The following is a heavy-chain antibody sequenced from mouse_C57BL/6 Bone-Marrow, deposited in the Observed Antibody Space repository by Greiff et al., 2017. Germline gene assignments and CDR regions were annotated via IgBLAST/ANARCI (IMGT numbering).Heavy chain of an antibody. D-gene: IGHD2-4*01. CDR3: ARRGQDYDGYYFDY. Sequence: QVQLQQPGAELVKPGASVKMSCKASGYTFTSYWITWVKQRPGQGLEWIGDIYPGSGSTNYNEKFKSKATLTVDTSSSTAYMQLSSLTSEDSAVYYCARRGQDYDGYYFDYWGQVTTLTVSS. CDR2: IYPGSGST. J-gene: IGHJ2*01. V-gene: IGHV1-55*01. CDR1: GYTFTSYW.